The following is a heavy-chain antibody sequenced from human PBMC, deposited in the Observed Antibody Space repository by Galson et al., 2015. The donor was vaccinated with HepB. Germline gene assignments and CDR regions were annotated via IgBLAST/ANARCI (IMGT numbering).Heavy chain of an antibody. D-gene: IGHD3-3*01. CDR3: VKDFSEWLFEEDYYYGMDV. J-gene: IGHJ6*02. CDR2: ISSNGGST. Sequence: SLRLSCAASGFTFSNYALHWVRQAPGKGLEYVSAISSNGGSTYYADSVKGRFTISRDNSKNTLYLQMSSLRAEDTAVYYCVKDFSEWLFEEDYYYGMDVWGQGTTVTVSS. V-gene: IGHV3-64D*06. CDR1: GFTFSNYA.